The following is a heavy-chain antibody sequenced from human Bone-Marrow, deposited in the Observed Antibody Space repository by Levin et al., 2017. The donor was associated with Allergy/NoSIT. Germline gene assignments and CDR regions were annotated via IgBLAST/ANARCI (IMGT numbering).Heavy chain of an antibody. J-gene: IGHJ4*02. CDR2: ITWNSDTI. CDR1: GFTFDDYA. V-gene: IGHV3-9*01. Sequence: SCATSGFTFDDYAMHWVRQAPGKGLEWVSGITWNSDTIDYADSVKGRFTISRDNAKRSLHLQMNSLRVEGTALYYCAKENSGTYGAADYWGLGTLVTVSS. CDR3: AKENSGTYGAADY. D-gene: IGHD6-19*01.